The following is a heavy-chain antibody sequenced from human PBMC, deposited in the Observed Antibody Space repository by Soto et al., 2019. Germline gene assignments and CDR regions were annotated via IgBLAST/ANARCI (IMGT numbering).Heavy chain of an antibody. CDR3: ASEIFTSPLPDRGMDV. D-gene: IGHD2-2*01. CDR2: ISYDGNNQ. V-gene: IGHV3-30-3*01. CDR1: EFTFSPYA. J-gene: IGHJ6*02. Sequence: QVQLVESGGGVVQPGRSLRLSCAASEFTFSPYAMHWVRQAPGKGLEWVAVISYDGNNQYYADSVKGRFTISRDTAKNTLYLEMTSLRTADTAIYFCASEIFTSPLPDRGMDVWGQGTTVIVSS.